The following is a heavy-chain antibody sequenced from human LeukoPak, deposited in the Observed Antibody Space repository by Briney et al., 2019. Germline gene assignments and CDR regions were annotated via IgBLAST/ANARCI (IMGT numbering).Heavy chain of an antibody. CDR2: MHPNSGNT. J-gene: IGHJ6*03. Sequence: ASVEVSYKASGYTFTIYDINWVRQATGQGLEWMGWMHPNSGNTGYAQKFQGRVTMTRNTCISTAYMELSSLRSEDTAVYYCARERAAAGYYYYYYMDVWGKGTTVTVSS. D-gene: IGHD6-13*01. CDR1: GYTFTIYD. CDR3: ARERAAAGYYYYYYMDV. V-gene: IGHV1-8*01.